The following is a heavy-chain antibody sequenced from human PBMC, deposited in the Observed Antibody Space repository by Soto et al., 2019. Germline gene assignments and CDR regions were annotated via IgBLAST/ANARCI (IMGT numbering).Heavy chain of an antibody. CDR1: GFTFDDYG. CDR2: INWNGGST. CDR3: ARGVDFWSGYYPLDP. D-gene: IGHD3-3*01. V-gene: IGHV3-20*01. Sequence: AGGSLRLSCAASGFTFDDYGMSWVRQAPGKGLEWVSGINWNGGSTGYADSVKGRFTISRDNAKNSLYLQMNSLRAEDTALYHCARGVDFWSGYYPLDPWGQGTLVTVSS. J-gene: IGHJ5*02.